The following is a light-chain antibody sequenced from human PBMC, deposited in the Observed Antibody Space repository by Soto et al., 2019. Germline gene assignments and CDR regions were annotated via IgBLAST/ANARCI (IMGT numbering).Light chain of an antibody. CDR3: QQRSNWPLT. Sequence: EIVLTQSPATLSLSPGERATLSCRASQSVSSCLAWYQQKPGQAPRLLIYDASNRATGIPARFSGSGSGTDFTLAISSLEPEDFAVYYCQQRSNWPLTFGRGTKVDIK. V-gene: IGKV3-11*01. J-gene: IGKJ4*01. CDR2: DAS. CDR1: QSVSSC.